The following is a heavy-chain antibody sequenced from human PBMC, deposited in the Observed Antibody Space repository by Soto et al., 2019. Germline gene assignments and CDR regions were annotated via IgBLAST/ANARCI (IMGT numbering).Heavy chain of an antibody. CDR3: XXXXQLDAYYFDY. V-gene: IGHV4-34*01. CDR2: INHSGST. J-gene: IGHJ4*02. CDR1: GGSFSGYY. Sequence: QVQLQQWGAGLLKPSETLSLTCAVYGGSFSGYYWSWIRQPPGKGLEWIGEINHSGSTNYNPSLKSRVTISVDTSKNXXXXXXSXVTXXXXXXXXXXXXXQLDAYYFDYWGQGTLVTVSS. D-gene: IGHD6-13*01.